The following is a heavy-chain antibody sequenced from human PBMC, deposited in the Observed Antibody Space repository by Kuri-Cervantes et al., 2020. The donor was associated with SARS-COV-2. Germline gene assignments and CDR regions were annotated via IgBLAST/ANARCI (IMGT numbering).Heavy chain of an antibody. CDR3: ARDGGIAAATSEGAFDI. Sequence: GESLKISCAASGFTFTSYGISWVRQAPGKGLEWMGWISAYNGNTNYAQNLQGRDTMTTDKSTSTAYMELRSLRSDDTAVYYCARDGGIAAATSEGAFDIWGQGTMVTVSS. V-gene: IGHV1-18*01. CDR2: ISAYNGNT. CDR1: GFTFTSYG. J-gene: IGHJ3*02. D-gene: IGHD6-13*01.